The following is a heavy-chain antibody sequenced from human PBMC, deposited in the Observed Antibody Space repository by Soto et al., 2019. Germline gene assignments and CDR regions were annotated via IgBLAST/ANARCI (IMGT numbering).Heavy chain of an antibody. CDR1: GFTFSSYA. V-gene: IGHV3-30-3*01. Sequence: PGGSLRLSCAASGFTFSSYAMHWVRQAPGKGLEWVAVISYDRSNKYYADSVKGRFTISRDNAKNTLYLQMNSLRAEDTAVYYCARARIMITFGGVIAKRNDAFDIWGQGTMVTVSS. J-gene: IGHJ3*02. D-gene: IGHD3-16*02. CDR3: ARARIMITFGGVIAKRNDAFDI. CDR2: ISYDRSNK.